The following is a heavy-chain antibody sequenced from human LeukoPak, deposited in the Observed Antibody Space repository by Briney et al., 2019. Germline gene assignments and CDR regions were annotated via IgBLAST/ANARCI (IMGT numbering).Heavy chain of an antibody. CDR1: GFTFSSYG. D-gene: IGHD3-22*01. J-gene: IGHJ4*02. CDR2: ISSSGSTI. V-gene: IGHV3-48*03. CDR3: ARGPFHYYDSSGSEGSYFDY. Sequence: PGGSLRLSCAASGFTFSSYGMNWVRQAPGKGLEWVSYISSSGSTIYYADSVKGRFTISRDNAKNSLYLQMNSLRAEDTAVYYCARGPFHYYDSSGSEGSYFDYWGQGTLVTVSS.